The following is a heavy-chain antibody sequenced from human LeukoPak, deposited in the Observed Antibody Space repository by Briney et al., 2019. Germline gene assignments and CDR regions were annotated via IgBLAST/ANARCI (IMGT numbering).Heavy chain of an antibody. Sequence: GESLKISCKGSGYSFTSYWIGWVRQMPGKGLEWMGIIYPGDSDTRYSPSFQGQVTISADKSITIAYLQWSSLKASDTAMYYCARLGGPDRYDGSGSLDYWGQGTLVTVSS. V-gene: IGHV5-51*01. D-gene: IGHD3-22*01. CDR1: GYSFTSYW. J-gene: IGHJ4*02. CDR2: IYPGDSDT. CDR3: ARLGGPDRYDGSGSLDY.